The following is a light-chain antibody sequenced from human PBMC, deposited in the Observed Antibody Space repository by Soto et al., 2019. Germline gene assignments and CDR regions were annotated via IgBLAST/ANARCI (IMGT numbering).Light chain of an antibody. J-gene: IGKJ2*01. V-gene: IGKV1-5*03. CDR1: QSMSSW. CDR2: KAS. CDR3: QQYSSHSPYT. Sequence: DIQMTQSPSTLSASVGDRGTITCRASQSMSSWLAWYQQKPEKSSKLLIYKASSLQSGVPSRFSCSGSETEFTLTISSLQPADFATYYCQQYSSHSPYTFGQGTKLEIK.